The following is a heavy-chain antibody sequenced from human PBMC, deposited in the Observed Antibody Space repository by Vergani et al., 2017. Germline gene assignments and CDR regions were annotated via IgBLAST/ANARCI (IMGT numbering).Heavy chain of an antibody. J-gene: IGHJ4*02. CDR3: AGRQYYFDL. CDR1: EFTFSRYA. V-gene: IGHV3-23*01. CDR2: ISGSDGDT. Sequence: EVQLLESGGDLVQPGKSLKLSCAASEFTFSRYAMSWVRQTPGKGLQWVSSISGSDGDTYYADFAKGRFIISRDNSKNTLFLQMNGLRAEDTAIYYCAGRQYYFDLWGQGTLVSVSS. D-gene: IGHD1-1*01.